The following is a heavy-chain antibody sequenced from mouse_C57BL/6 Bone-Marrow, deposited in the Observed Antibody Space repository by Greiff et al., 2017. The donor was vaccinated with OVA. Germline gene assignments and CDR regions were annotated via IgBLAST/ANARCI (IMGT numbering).Heavy chain of an antibody. J-gene: IGHJ2*01. D-gene: IGHD1-1*01. CDR3: ERYYYYGYYFDY. V-gene: IGHV5-4*03. CDR1: GFTFSSYA. CDR2: ISDGGSYI. Sequence: DVKLVESGGGLVKPGGSLKLSCAASGFTFSSYAMSWVRQTPEKRLEWVATISDGGSYIYYPDNVKGRFTISRDNAKNNLYLQMSHLKSEDTAMYYCERYYYYGYYFDYWGQGTTLTVSS.